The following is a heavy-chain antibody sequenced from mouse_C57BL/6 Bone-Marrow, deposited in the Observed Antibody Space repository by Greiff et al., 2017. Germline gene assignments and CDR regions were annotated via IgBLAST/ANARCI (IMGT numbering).Heavy chain of an antibody. J-gene: IGHJ1*03. Sequence: QVQLQQSGPELVKPGASVKFSCKASGYTFTSYDINWVKQRPGQGLEWIGWIYPRDGSTKYNEKIKGKGTLTVDKSSSTAYMENHSLTSEDSAVYFCARLEFDGSSGDWYFDVWGTGTTVTVSS. CDR3: ARLEFDGSSGDWYFDV. CDR1: GYTFTSYD. CDR2: IYPRDGST. D-gene: IGHD1-1*01. V-gene: IGHV1-85*01.